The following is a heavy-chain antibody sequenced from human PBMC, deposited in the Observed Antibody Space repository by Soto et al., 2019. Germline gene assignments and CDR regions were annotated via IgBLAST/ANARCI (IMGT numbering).Heavy chain of an antibody. CDR1: GGTFSSYT. CDR3: ASQWFGESTGYAEPIYYYYYMDV. V-gene: IGHV1-69*02. CDR2: IIPILGIA. Sequence: SVKVSCKASGGTFSSYTISWVRQAPGQGLEWMGRIIPILGIANYAQKFQGRVTITADKSTSTAYMELSSLRSEDTAVYYCASQWFGESTGYAEPIYYYYYMDVWGKGTTVPVSS. D-gene: IGHD3-10*01. J-gene: IGHJ6*03.